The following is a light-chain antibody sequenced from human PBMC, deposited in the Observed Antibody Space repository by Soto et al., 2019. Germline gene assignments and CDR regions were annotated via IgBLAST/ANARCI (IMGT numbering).Light chain of an antibody. V-gene: IGKV3-15*01. J-gene: IGKJ4*01. CDR3: QQYNSWPLT. CDR2: GAS. CDR1: QSVGTK. Sequence: IVMTQSPATLSVSPGERANLSCRASQSVGTKLAWYQQTPGQAPRLLIYGASNRATGVPARISGSVSGTEFTLTIASLQSEDFAVYYCQQYNSWPLTFGGGTKVEIK.